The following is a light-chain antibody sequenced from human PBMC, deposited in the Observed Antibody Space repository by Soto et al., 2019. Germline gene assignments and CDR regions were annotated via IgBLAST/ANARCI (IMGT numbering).Light chain of an antibody. CDR1: QPVGSN. CDR2: RTS. V-gene: IGKV3-15*01. CDR3: QQYDNYPLT. J-gene: IGKJ1*01. Sequence: APLSSGASQPVGSNVAWYLQKPGQPPRLLIFRTSTRATGVPIRFSGSGSGTEFTLTISSLQPEDFAPYYCQQYDNYPLTFGQGTKVEIK.